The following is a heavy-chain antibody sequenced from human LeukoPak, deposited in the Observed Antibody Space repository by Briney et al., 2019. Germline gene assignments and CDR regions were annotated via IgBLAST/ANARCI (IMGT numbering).Heavy chain of an antibody. J-gene: IGHJ4*02. CDR1: GFTFSSYA. Sequence: GGSLRLSCAASGFTFSSYAIGWVCDTPREGLEWFSAISGNGSTLYYVDSVKGRFTISRDNSKNTLYLQMNSLGDEDTGVYLCTKGVGGNIDYWGQGTLVTVSS. D-gene: IGHD1-26*01. CDR2: ISGNGSTL. CDR3: TKGVGGNIDY. V-gene: IGHV3-23*01.